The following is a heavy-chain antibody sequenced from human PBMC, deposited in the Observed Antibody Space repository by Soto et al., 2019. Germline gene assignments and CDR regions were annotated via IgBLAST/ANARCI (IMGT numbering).Heavy chain of an antibody. D-gene: IGHD4-4*01. J-gene: IGHJ2*01. CDR1: GCTFTTYA. V-gene: IGHV3-23*01. Sequence: GRSLRLSSAASGCTFTTYAMTWIRQDPGKGLEWVSSISNNGGRTFYSDSVKGRFTVSRDNSKNTLYLQMNSLRAEDTAVYYCARPLWRNDYNWGYFDLWGRGTLVTVPS. CDR3: ARPLWRNDYNWGYFDL. CDR2: ISNNGGRT.